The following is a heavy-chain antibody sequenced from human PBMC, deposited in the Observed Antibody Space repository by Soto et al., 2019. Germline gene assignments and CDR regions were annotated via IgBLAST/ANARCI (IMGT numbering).Heavy chain of an antibody. V-gene: IGHV3-9*01. J-gene: IGHJ3*01. D-gene: IGHD3-22*01. CDR2: ISWNSGII. CDR1: GFTFDDHT. CDR3: TKDTHSPSGYFEAFDV. Sequence: DAQLVESGGGLVQPGKSLRISCVVSGFTFDDHTMHWVRQAPGRGLEWVSCISWNSGIIGYADSVKGRFTISRDNAKNSLYLRMDSLRPEDTAVYYCTKDTHSPSGYFEAFDVWGQGTKVTVSS.